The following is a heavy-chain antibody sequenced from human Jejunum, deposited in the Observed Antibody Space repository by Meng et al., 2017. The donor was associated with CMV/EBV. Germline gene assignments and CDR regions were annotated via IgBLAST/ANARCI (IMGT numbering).Heavy chain of an antibody. CDR1: GDSIRSHY. J-gene: IGHJ6*02. CDR2: VYYSGSA. Sequence: CTVSGDSIRSHYWSWIRQPPGKGLEWMGYVYYSGSATYSPSLRSRITISVDTSKNQVSLNLRSVTAADTAVYYCARVVLYHYGMDVWGHGTTVTVSS. V-gene: IGHV4-59*11. CDR3: ARVVLYHYGMDV. D-gene: IGHD6-6*01.